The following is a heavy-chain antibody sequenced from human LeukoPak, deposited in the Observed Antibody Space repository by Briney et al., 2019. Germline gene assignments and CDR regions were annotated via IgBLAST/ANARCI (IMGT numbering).Heavy chain of an antibody. CDR2: IKSKTDGGTT. Sequence: GGSLRLSCAASGFTFSNAWMSWVRQAPGKGLEWVGRIKSKTDGGTTDYAAPVKGRFTIPRDDSKNTLYLQMNSLKTEDTAVYYCTTMITFGGVIVPLGYWGQGTLVTVSS. J-gene: IGHJ4*02. D-gene: IGHD3-16*02. V-gene: IGHV3-15*01. CDR3: TTMITFGGVIVPLGY. CDR1: GFTFSNAW.